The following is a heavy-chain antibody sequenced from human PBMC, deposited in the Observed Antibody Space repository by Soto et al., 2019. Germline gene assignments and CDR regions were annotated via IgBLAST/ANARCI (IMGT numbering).Heavy chain of an antibody. Sequence: QVQLVESGGGLVKPGGSLRLSCAASGFTFSNYYMTWIRQAPVKGLECLSYISSREVTVYYAASVKGRFTISRDNTKNSLYLQMTTLRDEDTAVYYCARVSASGWHVNGRDYFDSWGQGTLVTVSS. CDR1: GFTFSNYY. V-gene: IGHV3-11*01. CDR3: ARVSASGWHVNGRDYFDS. CDR2: ISSREVTV. D-gene: IGHD6-19*01. J-gene: IGHJ4*02.